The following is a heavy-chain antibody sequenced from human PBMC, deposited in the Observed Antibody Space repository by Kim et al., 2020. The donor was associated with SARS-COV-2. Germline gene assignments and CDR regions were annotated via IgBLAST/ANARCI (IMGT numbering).Heavy chain of an antibody. D-gene: IGHD1-26*01. CDR3: AKGVINSGFDY. V-gene: IGHV3-23*01. CDR2: LSRDGKRT. Sequence: GGSLRLSCVASGCTFSTSPMGWVRKAPGKGLEWVSRLSRDGKRTSYADSVKGRVTMSSEKAKNMLYVHMNSLRVEDTAVYYCAKGVINSGFDYWGQGTQVTVSS. CDR1: GCTFSTSP. J-gene: IGHJ4*02.